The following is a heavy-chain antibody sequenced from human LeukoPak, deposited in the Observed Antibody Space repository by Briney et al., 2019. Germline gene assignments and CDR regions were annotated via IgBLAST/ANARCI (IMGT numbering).Heavy chain of an antibody. Sequence: GGSLRLSWAASGFTFDDYGMSWVRQAPGKGLEWVSGINWNGGSTGYADSVKGRFTISRDNAKNYLYLQMNSLRAEDTALYYCARGGITIFGVVSYMDVWGKGTTVTVSS. CDR2: INWNGGST. CDR1: GFTFDDYG. J-gene: IGHJ6*03. D-gene: IGHD3-3*01. CDR3: ARGGITIFGVVSYMDV. V-gene: IGHV3-20*04.